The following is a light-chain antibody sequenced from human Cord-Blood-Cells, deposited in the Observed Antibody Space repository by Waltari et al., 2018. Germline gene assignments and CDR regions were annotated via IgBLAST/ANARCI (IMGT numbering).Light chain of an antibody. Sequence: DIQLTQSPSSLSASVGDRVTIPCQASQDISNYLNCYQQKPGKAPTLMIYDASNLETWGPSRFSGSGSGTDCTFSICSLQREGIATYYCQQYDNLLWTFGQGTKVEIK. V-gene: IGKV1-33*01. J-gene: IGKJ1*01. CDR3: QQYDNLLWT. CDR2: DAS. CDR1: QDISNY.